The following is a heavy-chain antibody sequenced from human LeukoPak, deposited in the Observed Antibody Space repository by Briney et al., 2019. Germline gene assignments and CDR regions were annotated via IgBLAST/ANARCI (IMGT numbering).Heavy chain of an antibody. Sequence: GASVKVSCKASGYTFTSYYMHWVRQAPGQGLEWMGIINPSGGSTSYAQKFQGRVTMTRDTSTSTVYMELSSLRSEDTAVYYCARGRALPAAIEWFDPWGQGTLVTVSS. CDR2: INPSGGST. V-gene: IGHV1-46*01. D-gene: IGHD2-2*02. CDR3: ARGRALPAAIEWFDP. J-gene: IGHJ5*02. CDR1: GYTFTSYY.